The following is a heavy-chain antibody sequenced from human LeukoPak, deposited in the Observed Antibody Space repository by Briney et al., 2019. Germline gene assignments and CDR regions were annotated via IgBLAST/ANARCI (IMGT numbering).Heavy chain of an antibody. V-gene: IGHV3-53*01. CDR1: GFTVSSNY. CDR2: IYSGGST. D-gene: IGHD5-18*01. Sequence: GGSQRLSCAASGFTVSSNYMSWVRQAPGKGLEWVSVIYSGGSTYYADSVKGRFTISRDNSKNTLYLQMNSLRAEDTAVYYCASLRIQLWRNFDYWGQGTLVTVSS. CDR3: ASLRIQLWRNFDY. J-gene: IGHJ4*02.